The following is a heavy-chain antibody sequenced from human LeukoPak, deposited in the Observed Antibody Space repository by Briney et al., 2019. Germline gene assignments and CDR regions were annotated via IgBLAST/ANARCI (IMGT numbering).Heavy chain of an antibody. CDR3: ARDLILADSSGSSAHDY. J-gene: IGHJ4*02. V-gene: IGHV3-11*04. Sequence: NPGGSLRLSCAASGFTFSDYYMSWIRQAPGKGLEWVSYISSSGSSISYADSVKGRFTISRDNAKNSLYLQMNSLRDEDTAVYYCARDLILADSSGSSAHDYWGQGTLVTVSS. CDR2: ISSSGSSI. CDR1: GFTFSDYY. D-gene: IGHD2-15*01.